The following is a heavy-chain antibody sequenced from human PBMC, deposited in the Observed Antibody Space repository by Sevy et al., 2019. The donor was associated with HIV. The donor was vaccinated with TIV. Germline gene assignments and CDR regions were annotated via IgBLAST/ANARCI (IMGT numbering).Heavy chain of an antibody. CDR2: INPNNGDA. Sequence: ASVKVSCKDSGYSFTGFYIHWMRQAPGQGLEWMGWINPNNGDAKYAQKYQGRVTMTRDTSATTTYMELTSLRSDDTAMYYCVRGHFGSGSYRLLYWGQGAPVTVSS. CDR1: GYSFTGFY. CDR3: VRGHFGSGSYRLLY. J-gene: IGHJ4*02. D-gene: IGHD3-10*01. V-gene: IGHV1-2*02.